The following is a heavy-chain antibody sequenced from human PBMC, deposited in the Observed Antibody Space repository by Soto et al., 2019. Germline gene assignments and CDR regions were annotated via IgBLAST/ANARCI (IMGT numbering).Heavy chain of an antibody. J-gene: IGHJ4*02. D-gene: IGHD6-6*01. Sequence: PGGSLRLSCAASGFTFSSYAVHWVRQAPGKGLEWVAVISYDGSNKYYADSVKGRFTISRDNSKNTLYLQMNSLRAEDTAVYYCASSSSRNYFDYWGQGTLVTVPS. CDR3: ASSSSRNYFDY. V-gene: IGHV3-30-3*01. CDR1: GFTFSSYA. CDR2: ISYDGSNK.